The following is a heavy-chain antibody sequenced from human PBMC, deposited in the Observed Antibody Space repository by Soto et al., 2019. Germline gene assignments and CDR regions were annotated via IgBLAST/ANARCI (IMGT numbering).Heavy chain of an antibody. Sequence: SETLSLTCTVSGGSLSSYYWSWIRQPPGKGLEWIGYIYYSGSTNYNPSLKSRVTISVDTSKNQFSLKLSSVTAADTAVYYCATLSIAVAGFYYYYYMDVWGKGTTVTVSS. CDR1: GGSLSSYY. CDR2: IYYSGST. CDR3: ATLSIAVAGFYYYYYMDV. V-gene: IGHV4-59*08. D-gene: IGHD6-19*01. J-gene: IGHJ6*03.